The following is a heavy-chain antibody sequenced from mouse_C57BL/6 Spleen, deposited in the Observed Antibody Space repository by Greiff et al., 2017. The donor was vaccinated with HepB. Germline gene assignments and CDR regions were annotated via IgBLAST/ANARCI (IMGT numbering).Heavy chain of an antibody. CDR2: ISDGGSYT. V-gene: IGHV5-4*03. J-gene: IGHJ2*01. CDR1: GFTFSSYA. Sequence: EVKVVESGGGLVKPGGSLKLSCAASGFTFSSYAMSWVRQTPEKRLEWVATISDGGSYTYYPDNVKGRFTISRDNAKNNLYLQMSHLKSEDTAMYYCARGSYGSSPWYFDYWGQGTTLTVSS. CDR3: ARGSYGSSPWYFDY. D-gene: IGHD1-1*01.